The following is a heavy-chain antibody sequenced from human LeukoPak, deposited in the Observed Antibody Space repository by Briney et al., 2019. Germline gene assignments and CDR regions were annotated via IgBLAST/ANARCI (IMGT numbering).Heavy chain of an antibody. CDR3: ASCGDDCDPRETAWVDFLH. Sequence: GESLRLSCVVSGLTVRRKFMNWVRQAPGKGLEWVSGIYDDGSTFYADSVKGRFSISRDSSRNTLSLQMSSLRAEDTAVYFCASCGDDCDPRETAWVDFLHWGQGTLVTVSS. D-gene: IGHD2-21*02. J-gene: IGHJ1*01. CDR1: GLTVRRKF. V-gene: IGHV3-66*01. CDR2: IYDDGST.